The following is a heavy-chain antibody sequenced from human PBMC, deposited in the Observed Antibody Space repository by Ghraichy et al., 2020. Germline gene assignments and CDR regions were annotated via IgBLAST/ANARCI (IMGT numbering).Heavy chain of an antibody. CDR3: ATPWKSYYYDSRDDDFDS. J-gene: IGHJ3*02. V-gene: IGHV4-39*01. D-gene: IGHD3-22*01. CDR1: GGSISSSNYY. CDR2: VYYSANT. Sequence: SETLSLTCTVSGGSISSSNYYWGWIRQPPGNGLEWIGSVYYSANTYYNPSLKSRVTISVDTSKNQFSLKLSSVTAADTAVYYCATPWKSYYYDSRDDDFDSWGQGTMVTVSS.